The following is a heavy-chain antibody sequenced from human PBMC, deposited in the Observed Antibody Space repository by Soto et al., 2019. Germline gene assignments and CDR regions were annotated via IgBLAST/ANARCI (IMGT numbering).Heavy chain of an antibody. Sequence: EVQLLESGGGLVQPGGSLRLSCAASGFTFSSYAMSWVRQAPGKGLEWVSAISGSGGSTYYADSVKGRFTISRDNSKNTLYMQMNSLRAEDTAVYYCAKDPIAYYYYYYMDVWGKGTTVTVSS. D-gene: IGHD2-15*01. V-gene: IGHV3-23*01. CDR3: AKDPIAYYYYYYMDV. CDR2: ISGSGGST. J-gene: IGHJ6*03. CDR1: GFTFSSYA.